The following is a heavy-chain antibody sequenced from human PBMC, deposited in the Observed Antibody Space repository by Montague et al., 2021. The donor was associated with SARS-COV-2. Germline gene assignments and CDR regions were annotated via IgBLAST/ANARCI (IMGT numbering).Heavy chain of an antibody. CDR1: GFSFGGYG. CDR3: AREGRGEQWLVRAFDI. Sequence: SLRLSCSASGFSFGGYGMAWVRQAPGKGLEWVSNMSSSGSTIYYADSVKGRFTISRDNAKNSLYLQMNSLRAEDTAVYYCAREGRGEQWLVRAFDIWGQGTMVTVSS. J-gene: IGHJ3*02. CDR2: MSSSGSTI. V-gene: IGHV3-48*03. D-gene: IGHD6-19*01.